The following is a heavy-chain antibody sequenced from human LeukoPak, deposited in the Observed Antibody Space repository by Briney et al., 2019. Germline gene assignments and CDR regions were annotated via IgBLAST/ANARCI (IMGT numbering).Heavy chain of an antibody. CDR3: ARDPIHLVRRIINTISRHYYYYYSMDV. J-gene: IGHJ6*03. CDR2: MNANHGDR. D-gene: IGHD3-10*01. V-gene: IGHV1-18*04. Sequence: ASVKLSLKCSGHTFSGYCMDWLRQPPAQGLEWVGWMNANHGDRSDTQLLQSSVTMTTDTSTSTAYLELRSLRSDDTAVYYCARDPIHLVRRIINTISRHYYYYYSMDVWGKGTTVTISS. CDR1: GHTFSGYC.